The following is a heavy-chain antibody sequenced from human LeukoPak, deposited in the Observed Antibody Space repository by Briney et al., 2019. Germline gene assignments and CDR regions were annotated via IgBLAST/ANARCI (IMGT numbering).Heavy chain of an antibody. Sequence: GTLRLSCAASGFTFSRYGMSWIRQAPGKGLEWIGEINHSGSTNYNPSLKSRVTISVDTSKNQFSLTLSSVTGADTAVYYCARHPNPPLADAMIDYWGQGTLVTVSS. CDR2: INHSGST. V-gene: IGHV4-34*01. J-gene: IGHJ4*02. CDR1: GFTFSRYG. D-gene: IGHD2-8*01. CDR3: ARHPNPPLADAMIDY.